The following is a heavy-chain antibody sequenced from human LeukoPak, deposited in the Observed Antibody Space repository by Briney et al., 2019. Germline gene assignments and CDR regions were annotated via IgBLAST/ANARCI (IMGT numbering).Heavy chain of an antibody. CDR3: ARDIYSSGWRPENWFDP. CDR2: IYYSGST. Sequence: PSETLSLTCTVSGGSISSSSYYWGWIRQPPGKGLEWIGSIYYSGSTYYNPSLKSRVTMSVDTSKNQFSLKLSSVTAADTAVYYCARDIYSSGWRPENWFDPWGQGTLVTVSS. D-gene: IGHD6-19*01. CDR1: GGSISSSSYY. V-gene: IGHV4-39*07. J-gene: IGHJ5*02.